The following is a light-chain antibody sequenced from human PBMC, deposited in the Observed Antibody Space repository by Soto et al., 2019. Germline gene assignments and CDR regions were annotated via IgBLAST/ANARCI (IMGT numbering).Light chain of an antibody. CDR2: AAA. Sequence: AIQMAQSPSSLSASIGDRVTITCRASQGIGNDEGWFRQKPGKAPKLLIYAAATLQSGVPSRFSGSRSGTDFTLTISSLQPEDFATYYCLQDYNYPHTFGGGTKVEIK. V-gene: IGKV1-6*02. J-gene: IGKJ4*01. CDR3: LQDYNYPHT. CDR1: QGIGND.